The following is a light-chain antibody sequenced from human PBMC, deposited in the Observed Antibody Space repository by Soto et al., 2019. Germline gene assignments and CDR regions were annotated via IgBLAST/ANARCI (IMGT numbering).Light chain of an antibody. CDR2: EVS. Sequence: QSALTQPASVSGSTGQSITISCTGTSSDVGGYNYVSWYQQHPGKAPKLMIYEVSNRPSGVSNRISGSKSGKTASLTISGLQAGGEADYYCSSYTGSSTGVFGTGTKLTVL. V-gene: IGLV2-14*01. CDR3: SSYTGSSTGV. CDR1: SSDVGGYNY. J-gene: IGLJ1*01.